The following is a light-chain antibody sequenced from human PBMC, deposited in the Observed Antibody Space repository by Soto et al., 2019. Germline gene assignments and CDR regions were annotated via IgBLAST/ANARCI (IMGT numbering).Light chain of an antibody. CDR2: DVN. J-gene: IGLJ3*02. V-gene: IGLV2-23*02. Sequence: QSALTQPASVSGSPGQSITISCTGTSSDVGSYNLVSWYQQHPGKAPKLVIYDVNKRPSGVSNRFSGSKSGNTASLTIFGLQAEDEADYYCCSYAGSSTWVFGGGTKLTVL. CDR3: CSYAGSSTWV. CDR1: SSDVGSYNL.